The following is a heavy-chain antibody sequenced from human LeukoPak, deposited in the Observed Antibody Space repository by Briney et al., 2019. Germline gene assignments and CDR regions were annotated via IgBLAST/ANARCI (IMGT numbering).Heavy chain of an antibody. V-gene: IGHV4-34*01. CDR1: GGSLSGYY. J-gene: IGHJ4*02. Sequence: PSETLSLTCAVYGGSLSGYYWSWIRQPPGKGLEWIREINHSGSTNYNPSLKSRVTISVDTSKNQFSLKLSSVTAADTAVYYCARAKYCSSTSCYVSGKLDYWGQGTLVTVSS. CDR3: ARAKYCSSTSCYVSGKLDY. D-gene: IGHD2-2*01. CDR2: INHSGST.